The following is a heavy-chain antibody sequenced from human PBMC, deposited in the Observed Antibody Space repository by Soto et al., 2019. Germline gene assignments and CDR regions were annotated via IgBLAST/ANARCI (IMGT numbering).Heavy chain of an antibody. D-gene: IGHD6-19*01. Sequence: QVQLQESGPGLVKPSGTLSLTCAVSGDSISSPKWWTWLRQPPGKGLEWIGDLLHGGTTNYNPSLKRXVTLSVDTSQNQFSLNLTSVTAADTAIYYCAYSTGWYRHDVWGQGTSVTVSS. CDR1: GDSISSPKW. CDR2: LLHGGTT. CDR3: AYSTGWYRHDV. J-gene: IGHJ3*01. V-gene: IGHV4-4*02.